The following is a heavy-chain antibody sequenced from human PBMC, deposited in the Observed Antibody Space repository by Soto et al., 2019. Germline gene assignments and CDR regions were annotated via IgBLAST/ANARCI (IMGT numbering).Heavy chain of an antibody. CDR2: VSHDGRNT. CDR3: AKGGRQWLVTSDFNY. V-gene: IGHV3-30*18. D-gene: IGHD6-19*01. CDR1: VFTFSDYA. Sequence: VQLVESGGGVVQPGRALRLSCAASVFTFSDYAMHWVRQAPVKGLEWVAVVSHDGRNTHYADSVKGRFTISRDSSKNTVSMEMTSLRAEDTAVYYCAKGGRQWLVTSDFNYWGQGALVTVSS. J-gene: IGHJ4*02.